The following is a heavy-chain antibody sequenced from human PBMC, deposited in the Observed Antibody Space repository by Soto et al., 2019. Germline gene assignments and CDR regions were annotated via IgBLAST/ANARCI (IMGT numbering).Heavy chain of an antibody. Sequence: GGSLRLSCAASGFTFSSYGMHWVRQAPGKGLEWVAVIWYDGSNKYYADSVKGRFTIPRDNSKNTLYLQMNSLRAEDTAVYYCARTDYGGSYYFDYWGQGTLVTVSS. CDR3: ARTDYGGSYYFDY. J-gene: IGHJ4*02. D-gene: IGHD4-17*01. CDR1: GFTFSSYG. V-gene: IGHV3-33*01. CDR2: IWYDGSNK.